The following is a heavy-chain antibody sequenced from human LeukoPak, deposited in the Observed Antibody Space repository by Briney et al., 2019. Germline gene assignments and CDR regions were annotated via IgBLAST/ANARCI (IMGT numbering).Heavy chain of an antibody. D-gene: IGHD2-2*02. J-gene: IGHJ4*02. Sequence: GGSLRLSCAASGFTFSSYGMHWVRQAPGKGLEWVAFIRYDGSNKYYADSVKGRFTISRDNSKDTLYMQMNSLRAEDAAVYYCAKGSRCSSTSCYMFDFDYWGQVTLVTVSS. V-gene: IGHV3-30*02. CDR2: IRYDGSNK. CDR3: AKGSRCSSTSCYMFDFDY. CDR1: GFTFSSYG.